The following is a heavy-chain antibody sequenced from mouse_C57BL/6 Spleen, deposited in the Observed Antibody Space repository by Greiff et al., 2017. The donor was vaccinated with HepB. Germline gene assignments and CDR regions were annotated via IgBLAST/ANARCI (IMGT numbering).Heavy chain of an antibody. CDR1: GYAFSSSW. CDR3: ARYSNPWYFDV. J-gene: IGHJ1*03. CDR2: IYPGDGDT. Sequence: QVQLQHSGPELVKPGASVKISCKASGYAFSSSWMNWAKQRPGKGLEWIGRIYPGDGDTNYNGKFKGKATLTADKSSSTAYMQLSSLTSEDSAVYFCARYSNPWYFDVWGTGTTVTVSS. V-gene: IGHV1-82*01. D-gene: IGHD2-5*01.